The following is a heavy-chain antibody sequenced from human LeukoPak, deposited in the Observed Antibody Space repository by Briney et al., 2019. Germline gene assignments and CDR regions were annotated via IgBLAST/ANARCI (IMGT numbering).Heavy chain of an antibody. V-gene: IGHV3-30*18. CDR2: ISFDGSNK. CDR1: RLTFSSYG. J-gene: IGHJ4*02. D-gene: IGHD3-22*01. Sequence: GGSLRLSCAASRLTFSSYGMHWVRQAPGKGLEWVAVISFDGSNKYYADSVKGRFTISRDDSKNTLYLQMNNLRAEDTAVYYFAKGYYYDSGGPVDYWGQGTLVTVSS. CDR3: AKGYYYDSGGPVDY.